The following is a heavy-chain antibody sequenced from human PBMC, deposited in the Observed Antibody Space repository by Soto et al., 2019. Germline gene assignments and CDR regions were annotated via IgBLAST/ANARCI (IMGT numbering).Heavy chain of an antibody. CDR2: INHSGST. J-gene: IGHJ4*02. CDR1: GGSFSGYY. D-gene: IGHD4-17*01. CDR3: ARGRRTTVTNEPFDY. Sequence: LTCAVYGGSFSGYYWSWIRQPPGKGLEWIGEINHSGSTNYNPSLKSRVTISVDTSKNQFSLKLSSVTAADTAVYYCARGRRTTVTNEPFDYWGQGTLVTVSS. V-gene: IGHV4-34*01.